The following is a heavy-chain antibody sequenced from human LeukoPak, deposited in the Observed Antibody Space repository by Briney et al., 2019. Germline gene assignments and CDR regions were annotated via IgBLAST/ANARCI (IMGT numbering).Heavy chain of an antibody. V-gene: IGHV3-23*01. CDR3: VKDYQVGNSPAFGDY. D-gene: IGHD1-26*01. CDR2: ISDSGDST. J-gene: IGHJ4*02. Sequence: GGSLRLSCVASGFTFSSYAMNWVRQAPGKGLDWVSGISDSGDSTYYADSVKGRFTISRDISKNTLYLQMTSLRAEDTAVYYCVKDYQVGNSPAFGDYWGQGTLVTISS. CDR1: GFTFSSYA.